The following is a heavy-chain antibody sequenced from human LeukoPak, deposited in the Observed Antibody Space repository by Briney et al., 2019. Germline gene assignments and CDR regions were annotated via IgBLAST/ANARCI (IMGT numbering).Heavy chain of an antibody. Sequence: GGSLRLSCAASGFTFSSYGMHWVRQAPGKGLEWEAVIWYDGSNKYYADSVKGRFTISRDNSKNTLYLQMNSLRAEDTAVYYCARDVPYYDSSGYYYWGQGTLVTVSS. CDR2: IWYDGSNK. J-gene: IGHJ4*02. CDR3: ARDVPYYDSSGYYY. V-gene: IGHV3-33*01. D-gene: IGHD3-22*01. CDR1: GFTFSSYG.